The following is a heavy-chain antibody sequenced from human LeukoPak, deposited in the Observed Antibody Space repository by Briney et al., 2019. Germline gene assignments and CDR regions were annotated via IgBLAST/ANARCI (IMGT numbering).Heavy chain of an antibody. J-gene: IGHJ6*03. CDR2: IYHSGST. CDR1: GGSISSGGYY. CDR3: ARPRGSGYGSFSYYYYMDV. Sequence: PSQTLSLTCTVSGGSISSGGYYWSWIRQPPGKGLEWIGYIYHSGSTYYNPSLKSRVTISVDRSKNQFSLKLSSVTAADTAVYYCARPRGSGYGSFSYYYYMDVWGKGTTVTVSS. D-gene: IGHD6-25*01. V-gene: IGHV4-30-2*01.